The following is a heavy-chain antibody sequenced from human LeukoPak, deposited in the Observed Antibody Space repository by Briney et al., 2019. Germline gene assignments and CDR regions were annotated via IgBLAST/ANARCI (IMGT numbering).Heavy chain of an antibody. CDR2: IYHSGST. CDR3: ARDYYDSSGLDY. J-gene: IGHJ4*02. CDR1: GSSISSGYY. D-gene: IGHD3-22*01. Sequence: SETLSLTCTVSGSSISSGYYWGWIRQPPGKGLEWIGSIYHSGSTYYNPSLKSRVTISVDTSKNQFSLKLSSVTAADTAVYYCARDYYDSSGLDYWGQGTLVTVSS. V-gene: IGHV4-38-2*02.